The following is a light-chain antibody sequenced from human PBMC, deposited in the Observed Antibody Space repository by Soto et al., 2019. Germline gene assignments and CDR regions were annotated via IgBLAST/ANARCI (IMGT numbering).Light chain of an antibody. Sequence: DIQMTQSPSSLSAFVGDRVTITCQASQDITNYLNWYQQKPGKAPKLLIYDAFTLETGVPSRFSGSGSGTDFTFTISSLQPEDIATYYCQQYDNFPLTFGGGTKVDIK. V-gene: IGKV1-33*01. J-gene: IGKJ4*01. CDR1: QDITNY. CDR2: DAF. CDR3: QQYDNFPLT.